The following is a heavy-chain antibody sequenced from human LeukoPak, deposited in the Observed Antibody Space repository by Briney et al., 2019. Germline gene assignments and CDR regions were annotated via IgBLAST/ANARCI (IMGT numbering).Heavy chain of an antibody. CDR1: GGSISSSSYY. Sequence: PSETLSLTCTVSGGSISSSSYYWGWIRQAPGKGLEWIGSIYHSGSTHYNPSLKSRVTISVDTSKNQFSLNLSSVTAADTAVYYCARVGVGRPSYYMDVWGKGTTVTVSS. CDR3: ARVGVGRPSYYMDV. CDR2: IYHSGST. J-gene: IGHJ6*03. V-gene: IGHV4-39*01. D-gene: IGHD1-26*01.